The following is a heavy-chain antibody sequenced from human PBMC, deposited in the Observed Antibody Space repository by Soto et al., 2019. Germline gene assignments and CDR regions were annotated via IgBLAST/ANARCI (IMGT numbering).Heavy chain of an antibody. J-gene: IGHJ4*02. CDR2: ISYDGSNK. CDR1: GFTFSSYA. V-gene: IGHV3-30-3*01. Sequence: QVQLVESGGGVVQPGRSLRLSCAASGFTFSSYAMHWVRQAPGKGLEWVAVISYDGSNKYYADSVKGRFTISRDNSKNTLYLQMDSLRAEDTAVYYCARGRITISVRPPAIDYWGQGTLVTVSS. CDR3: ARGRITISVRPPAIDY. D-gene: IGHD3-3*01.